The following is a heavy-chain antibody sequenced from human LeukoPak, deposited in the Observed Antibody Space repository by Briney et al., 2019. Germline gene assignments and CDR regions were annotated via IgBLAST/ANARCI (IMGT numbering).Heavy chain of an antibody. J-gene: IGHJ4*02. CDR1: GFTFSSYA. CDR3: ARDYPVGATSD. D-gene: IGHD1-26*01. V-gene: IGHV3-64*01. CDR2: ISSNGGST. Sequence: PGGSLRLSCAASGFTFSSYAMHWVRHAPGKGLESVSAISSNGGSTYYANSVKGRFTISRDNSKNTLYLQMGSLRAEDMAVYYCARDYPVGATSDWGQGTLVTVSS.